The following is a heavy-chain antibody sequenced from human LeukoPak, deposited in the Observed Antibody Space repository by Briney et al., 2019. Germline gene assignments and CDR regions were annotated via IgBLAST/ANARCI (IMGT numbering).Heavy chain of an antibody. J-gene: IGHJ4*02. CDR2: INHGGST. CDR3: ARPDDYGGKFDY. D-gene: IGHD4-23*01. CDR1: GGSFSGYY. V-gene: IGHV4-34*01. Sequence: SETLSLTCAVYGGSFSGYYWSWIRQPPGKGLEWIGEINHGGSTNYNPSLKSRVTISVDTSKNQFSLKLSSVTAADTAVYYCARPDDYGGKFDYWGQGTLVTVSS.